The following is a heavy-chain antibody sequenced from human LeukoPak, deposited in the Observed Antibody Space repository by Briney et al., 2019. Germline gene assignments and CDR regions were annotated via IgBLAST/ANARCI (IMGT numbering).Heavy chain of an antibody. CDR2: IRYDGSNK. Sequence: PGRSLRLSCAASGFTFSSYGMHRVRQAPGKGLEWVAVIRYDGSNKYYADSVKGRFTISRDNSKNTLYLQMNSLRVEDTALYYCARDQYHYWGQGTLVTVSA. D-gene: IGHD2-2*01. CDR1: GFTFSSYG. J-gene: IGHJ4*02. CDR3: ARDQYHY. V-gene: IGHV3-33*01.